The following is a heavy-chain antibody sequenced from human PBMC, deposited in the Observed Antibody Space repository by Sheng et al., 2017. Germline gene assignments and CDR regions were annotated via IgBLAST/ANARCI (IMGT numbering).Heavy chain of an antibody. V-gene: IGHV3-33*01. CDR2: IWYDGSNK. CDR3: ARGWGGRRANWFDP. CDR1: GFTFSSYG. J-gene: IGHJ5*02. Sequence: QVQLVESGGGVVQPGRSLRLSCAASGFTFSSYGMHWVRQAPGKGLEWVAVIWYDGSNKYYADSVKCRFTISRDNSKNTLYLQMNSLRAEDTAVYYCARGWGGRRANWFDPWGQGTLVTVSS. D-gene: IGHD1-26*01.